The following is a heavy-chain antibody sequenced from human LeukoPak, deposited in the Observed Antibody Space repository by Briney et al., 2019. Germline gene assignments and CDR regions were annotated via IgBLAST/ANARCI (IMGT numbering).Heavy chain of an antibody. D-gene: IGHD1-26*01. V-gene: IGHV1-69*04. CDR3: ARGSGSFHHSDY. CDR1: GGTFSSYA. J-gene: IGHJ4*02. CDR2: IIPILGIA. Sequence: SVKVSCKASGGTFSSYAISWVRQAPGQGLEWMGRIIPILGIANYAQKFQGRVTITADKSTSTAYMELSSLRSEDTAVYYCARGSGSFHHSDYWGQGTLVTVSS.